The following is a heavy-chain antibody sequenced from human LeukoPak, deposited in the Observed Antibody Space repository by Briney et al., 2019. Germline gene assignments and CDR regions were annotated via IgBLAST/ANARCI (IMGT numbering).Heavy chain of an antibody. Sequence: GGSLRLSCAASGFTFSNYAMHWVRQAPREGMEWVAYVMYDGTNKYYSDSVKGRFTISKDNSKNTLYLQMNSLRPEDRAVYHCGKDFWLWQGIGDWGQGTLVTVSS. CDR2: VMYDGTNK. J-gene: IGHJ4*02. D-gene: IGHD6-19*01. CDR1: GFTFSNYA. CDR3: GKDFWLWQGIGD. V-gene: IGHV3-30*02.